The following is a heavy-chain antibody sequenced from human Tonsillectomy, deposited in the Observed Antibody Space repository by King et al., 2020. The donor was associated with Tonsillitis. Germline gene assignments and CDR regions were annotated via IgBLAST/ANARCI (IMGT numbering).Heavy chain of an antibody. J-gene: IGHJ4*02. Sequence: VQLVQSGAEVKKPGASVKVSCKASGYTFTSYDINWVRQATGQGLEWMGWMNPNSGNTGYAQKFQGRVTMTRNTSISTAYMELSSLRSEDTAVYYCARGMIDKAEYSSSSVVYDYWGQGTLVTVSS. D-gene: IGHD6-6*01. CDR2: MNPNSGNT. CDR3: ARGMIDKAEYSSSSVVYDY. CDR1: GYTFTSYD. V-gene: IGHV1-8*01.